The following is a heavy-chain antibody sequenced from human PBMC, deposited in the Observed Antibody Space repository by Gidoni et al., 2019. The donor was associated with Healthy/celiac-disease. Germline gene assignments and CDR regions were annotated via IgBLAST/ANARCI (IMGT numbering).Heavy chain of an antibody. Sequence: QVQLVESGGGVVQPGRSLRLSCAASGFTFSSDGMHWVRQAPGKGLGWVAVIWYDGSNKYYADSVKGRFTISRDNSKNTLYLQMNSLRAEDTAVYYCARDRGGYFDYWGQGTLVTVSS. J-gene: IGHJ4*02. CDR2: IWYDGSNK. CDR1: GFTFSSDG. CDR3: ARDRGGYFDY. V-gene: IGHV3-33*01. D-gene: IGHD3-10*01.